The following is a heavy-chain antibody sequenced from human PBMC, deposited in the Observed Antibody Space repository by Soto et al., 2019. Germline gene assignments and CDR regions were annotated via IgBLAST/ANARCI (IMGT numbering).Heavy chain of an antibody. CDR1: GGTFSSYT. CDR2: INASLGIA. D-gene: IGHD4-4*01. V-gene: IGHV1-69*02. J-gene: IGHJ6*03. Sequence: GASVKVSCKASGGTFSSYTISWVRQAPGQGLEWMGRINASLGIANYAQKFQGRVTITRDTFASTAYMELSSLRSEDTAVYYCARDSNYPSYYYYYYMDVWGKGTTVNVS. CDR3: ARDSNYPSYYYYYYMDV.